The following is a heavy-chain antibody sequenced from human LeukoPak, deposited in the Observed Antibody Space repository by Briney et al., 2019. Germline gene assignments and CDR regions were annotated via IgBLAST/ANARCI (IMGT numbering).Heavy chain of an antibody. CDR1: GFTFSSYS. Sequence: PGGSLRLSCAASGFTFSSYSMNWVRQAPGKGLEWVSSISSSSSYIYYADSVKGRFTISRDNAKNSLYLQMNSLRAEDTAVYYCAKVLQGYDFWSGSKNRKYYFDYWGQGTLVTVSS. V-gene: IGHV3-21*04. CDR2: ISSSSSYI. CDR3: AKVLQGYDFWSGSKNRKYYFDY. D-gene: IGHD3-3*01. J-gene: IGHJ4*02.